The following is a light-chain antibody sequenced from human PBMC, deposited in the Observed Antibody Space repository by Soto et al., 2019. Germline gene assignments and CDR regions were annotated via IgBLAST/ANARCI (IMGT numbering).Light chain of an antibody. CDR3: MQGTHWPLT. V-gene: IGKV2-30*01. J-gene: IGKJ4*01. CDR2: KAS. Sequence: DVVMTQSPLSLAVTLGQSASISCRSSESLVYRDGVSYLNWFHQRPGQSPRRLIYKASNRDSGVPDRFSGSGSGTDFTLRISRVEAEDVGVYYCMQGTHWPLTFGGGTKVEI. CDR1: ESLVYRDGVSY.